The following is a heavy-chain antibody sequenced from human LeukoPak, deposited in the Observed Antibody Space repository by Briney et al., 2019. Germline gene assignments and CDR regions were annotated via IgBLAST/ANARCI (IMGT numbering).Heavy chain of an antibody. CDR3: ARGPPFYSSSSEAWSYYYYYYMDV. V-gene: IGHV3-20*04. Sequence: GGSLRLSCAASGFTFDDYGMSWVRQAPGKGLEWVSGINWNGGSTGYADSVKGRFTISRDNAKNSLYVQMNSLRAEDTALYYCARGPPFYSSSSEAWSYYYYYYMDVWGKGTTVTISS. CDR1: GFTFDDYG. CDR2: INWNGGST. D-gene: IGHD6-6*01. J-gene: IGHJ6*03.